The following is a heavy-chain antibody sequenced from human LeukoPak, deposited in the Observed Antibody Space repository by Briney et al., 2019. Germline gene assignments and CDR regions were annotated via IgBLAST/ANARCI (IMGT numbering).Heavy chain of an antibody. CDR2: LSYDGGDK. Sequence: GGSLRLSCAASQFIFTYYAIHWVRQAPAKGLEWVTSLSYDGGDKHYADSVKGRFTVSRDSSKNTVYLQMNGLTTADTAVYHCGKDLARGALDVWGQGTTVTVS. D-gene: IGHD4/OR15-4a*01. J-gene: IGHJ6*02. CDR1: QFIFTYYA. CDR3: GKDLARGALDV. V-gene: IGHV3-30-3*01.